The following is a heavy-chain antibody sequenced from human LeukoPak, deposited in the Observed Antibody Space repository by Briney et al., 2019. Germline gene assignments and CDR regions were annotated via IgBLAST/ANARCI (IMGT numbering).Heavy chain of an antibody. CDR3: ARGRFEGSYETAFDY. CDR2: IIPMFATA. Sequence: ASVKVSCKASGGTFTNYAIDWVRQAPGHGLEWMGGIIPMFATAHYAQKFQGRVTITADESTSTVYMEVSSLRSEDTAMYFRARGRFEGSYETAFDYWGQGTLVTVSS. V-gene: IGHV1-69*13. J-gene: IGHJ4*02. CDR1: GGTFTNYA. D-gene: IGHD3-10*01.